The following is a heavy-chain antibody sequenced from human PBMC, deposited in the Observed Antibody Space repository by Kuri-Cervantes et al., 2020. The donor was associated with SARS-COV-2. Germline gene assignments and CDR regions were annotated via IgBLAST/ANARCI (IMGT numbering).Heavy chain of an antibody. J-gene: IGHJ6*02. V-gene: IGHV4-61*01. CDR3: ARDSSGGGMDV. D-gene: IGHD6-6*01. Sequence: SETLSLTCTVSGGSVSSGSYYWSWIRQPPGKGLEWIGYIYYSGSTNYNPSLKSRVTISVDTSKNQFSLKLSSVTAADTAVYYCARDSSGGGMDVWGQGTTVTVSS. CDR1: GGSVSSGSYY. CDR2: IYYSGST.